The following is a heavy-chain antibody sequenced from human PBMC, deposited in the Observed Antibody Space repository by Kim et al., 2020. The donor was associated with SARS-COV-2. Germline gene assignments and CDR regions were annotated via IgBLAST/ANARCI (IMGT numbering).Heavy chain of an antibody. CDR3: ARIPLKYCSSTSCQYFQH. V-gene: IGHV1-18*01. D-gene: IGHD2-2*01. CDR1: GYTFTSYG. Sequence: ASVKVSCKASGYTFTSYGISWVRQAPGQGLEWMGWISAYNGNTNYAQKLQGRFTMTTDTSTSTAYMELRSLRSDDTAVYYCARIPLKYCSSTSCQYFQHWGQGTLVTVSS. CDR2: ISAYNGNT. J-gene: IGHJ1*01.